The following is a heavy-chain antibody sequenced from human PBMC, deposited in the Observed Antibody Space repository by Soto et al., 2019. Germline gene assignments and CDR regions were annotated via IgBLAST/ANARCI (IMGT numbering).Heavy chain of an antibody. V-gene: IGHV4-34*01. CDR3: AGGGRFHGSGPPRDY. J-gene: IGHJ4*02. D-gene: IGHD3-10*01. CDR1: GGSFSGYY. Sequence: SETLSLTWAVYGGSFSGYYWSWIRQPPGKGLEWIGEINHSGSTNYNPSLKSRVTISVDTSKNQFSLKLSSVTAADTAVYYCAGGGRFHGSGPPRDYWGQGTLVTVSS. CDR2: INHSGST.